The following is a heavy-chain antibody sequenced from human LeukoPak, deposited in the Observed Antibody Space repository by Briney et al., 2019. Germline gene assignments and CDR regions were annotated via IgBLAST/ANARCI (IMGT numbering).Heavy chain of an antibody. J-gene: IGHJ5*02. D-gene: IGHD6-13*01. Sequence: ASVTVSCKASGYTFTRYYMHWVRQAPGQGLEWMGWINPNSGGTNYAQKFQGRVTMTRDTSISTAYMELSRLRSDDTAVYYCARVVRGAAAGNNWFDPWGQGPLVTVSS. CDR2: INPNSGGT. CDR3: ARVVRGAAAGNNWFDP. CDR1: GYTFTRYY. V-gene: IGHV1-2*02.